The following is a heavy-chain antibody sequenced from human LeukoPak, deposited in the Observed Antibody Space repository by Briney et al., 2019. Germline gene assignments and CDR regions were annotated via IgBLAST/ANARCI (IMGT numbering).Heavy chain of an antibody. CDR3: ARARNDYDSSSFSALDY. Sequence: GGTLTLSCAASGFTFSSYGMHWVRPAPGKGLEWLAVIWYDGSNIYYADPVKGRFSISRDNSKNTLYLQINSLRAEDTAVYYCARARNDYDSSSFSALDYWGQGTLVTVSS. D-gene: IGHD3-22*01. CDR2: IWYDGSNI. CDR1: GFTFSSYG. J-gene: IGHJ4*02. V-gene: IGHV3-33*01.